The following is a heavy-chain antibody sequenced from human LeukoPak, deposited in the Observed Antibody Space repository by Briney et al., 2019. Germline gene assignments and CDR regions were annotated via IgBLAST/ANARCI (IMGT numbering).Heavy chain of an antibody. V-gene: IGHV4-34*01. CDR2: INHSGST. Sequence: SETLSLTCAVYGGSFSGYYWSWIRKPPGKGLEWIGEINHSGSTNYNQSLKSRVTISVDTSKNQFSLKLSSVTAADTAVYYCARVQAAAGVWGQGTLVTVSS. J-gene: IGHJ4*02. CDR1: GGSFSGYY. CDR3: ARVQAAAGV. D-gene: IGHD6-13*01.